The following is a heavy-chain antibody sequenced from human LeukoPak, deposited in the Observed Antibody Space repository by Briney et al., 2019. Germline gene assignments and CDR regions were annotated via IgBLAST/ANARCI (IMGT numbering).Heavy chain of an antibody. V-gene: IGHV1-69*01. CDR1: GGTFSSYA. CDR3: ARGYGSGSYYPGALFDY. Sequence: ASVKVSCKASGGTFSSYAISWVRQAPGQGLEWMGGIIPIFGTANYAQKFQGRVTITADESTSTAYMELSSLRSEDTAVYYCARGYGSGSYYPGALFDYWGQGTLVTVSS. CDR2: IIPIFGTA. J-gene: IGHJ4*02. D-gene: IGHD3-10*01.